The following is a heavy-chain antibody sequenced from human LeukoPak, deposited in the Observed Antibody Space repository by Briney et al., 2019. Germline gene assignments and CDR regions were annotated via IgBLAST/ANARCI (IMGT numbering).Heavy chain of an antibody. CDR2: INGDGRTT. D-gene: IGHD6-6*01. J-gene: IGHJ4*02. CDR3: TRGGTYSSTSFDC. Sequence: PGGSLRLSCAASGFTFSSYWMHWVRQAPGKGLVWVSRINGDGRTTAYADSVKGRFTISRDNAKNTLYLQMNSLRAEDTAVYYCTRGGTYSSTSFDCGGEASLVSVS. CDR1: GFTFSSYW. V-gene: IGHV3-74*01.